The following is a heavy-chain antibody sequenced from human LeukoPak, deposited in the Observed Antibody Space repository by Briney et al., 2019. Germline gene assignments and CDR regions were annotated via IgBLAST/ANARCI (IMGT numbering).Heavy chain of an antibody. CDR2: TSSSDAGT. CDR3: ARDSGIAAAGVDY. J-gene: IGHJ4*02. CDR1: GFTLSSYA. V-gene: IGHV3-23*01. Sequence: PGGSLRLSCAASGFTLSSYAMSWVRQAPGKGLEWVSATSSSDAGTYAESVRGRFTISRDNAKNSLYLQMNSLRAEDTAVYYCARDSGIAAAGVDYWGQGTLVTVSS. D-gene: IGHD6-13*01.